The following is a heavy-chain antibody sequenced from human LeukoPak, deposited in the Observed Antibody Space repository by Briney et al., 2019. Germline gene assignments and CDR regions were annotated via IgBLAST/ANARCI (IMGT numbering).Heavy chain of an antibody. CDR1: GGSISSSSYY. Sequence: SETLSLTCTVSGGSISSSSYYWGWIRQPPGKGLEWIGSIYYSGSTYYIPSLKSRVTISVDTSKNQFSLKLSSVTAADTAVYYCSRENGAFSPFGYWGQGTLVTVPS. V-gene: IGHV4-39*07. CDR3: SRENGAFSPFGY. CDR2: IYYSGST. D-gene: IGHD2-8*01. J-gene: IGHJ4*02.